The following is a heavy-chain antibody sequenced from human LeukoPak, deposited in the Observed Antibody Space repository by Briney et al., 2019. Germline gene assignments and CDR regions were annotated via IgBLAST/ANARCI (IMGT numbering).Heavy chain of an antibody. CDR2: ISWNSGSI. CDR1: GFTFGDYA. V-gene: IGHV3-9*01. J-gene: IGHJ4*02. Sequence: GRSLRLSCAASGFTFGDYAMHWVRQAPGKGLEWVSGISWNSGSIGYADSVKGRFTISRDNAKNSLYLQMNSLRAEDTALYYCAKERWYSGSFTGYDYWGQGTLVTVSS. CDR3: AKERWYSGSFTGYDY. D-gene: IGHD1-26*01.